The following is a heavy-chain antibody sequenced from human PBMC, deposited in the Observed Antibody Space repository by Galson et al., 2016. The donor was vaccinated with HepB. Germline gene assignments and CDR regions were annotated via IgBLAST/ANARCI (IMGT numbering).Heavy chain of an antibody. CDR1: GYTFTGYY. V-gene: IGHV1-2*02. CDR2: INPKTGGT. CDR3: ARAWDSGYDLGLDY. D-gene: IGHD5-12*01. Sequence: SVKVSCKASGYTFTGYYIYWVRQAAGQGLEWMGWINPKTGGTNYAQTFQGRVTVTRDTSINTSYMELRRLRSDDTAIYFCARAWDSGYDLGLDYWGQGTLVTVSS. J-gene: IGHJ4*02.